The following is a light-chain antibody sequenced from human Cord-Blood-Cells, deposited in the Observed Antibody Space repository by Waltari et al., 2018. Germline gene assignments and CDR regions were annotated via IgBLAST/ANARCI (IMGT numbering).Light chain of an antibody. Sequence: EIVLTQSPATLSLSPGERAPLSCRASQSVSSYLAWYQQKPGQAPRLLIYDAANRATGIPARFSGSGSGTDFTLTISSLEPEDFAVYDCQQRSNWPPLTFGGGTKVEIK. CDR1: QSVSSY. J-gene: IGKJ4*01. CDR2: DAA. V-gene: IGKV3-11*01. CDR3: QQRSNWPPLT.